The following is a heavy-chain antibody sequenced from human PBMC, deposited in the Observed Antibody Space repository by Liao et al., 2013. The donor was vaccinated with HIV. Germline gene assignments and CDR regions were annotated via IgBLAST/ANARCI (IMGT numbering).Heavy chain of an antibody. J-gene: IGHJ4*02. D-gene: IGHD6-6*01. CDR3: ARGRIAARHHY. Sequence: QVQLQESGPGLVKPSETLSLTCTVSGGSISSYYWNWVRQSAGKGLEWIGRVHASGTTIYNPSLNSRVTMSVDTSKNQFSLKLSSVTAADTAVYYCARGRIAARHHYWGQGTLVTVSS. CDR1: GGSISSYY. CDR2: VHASGTT. V-gene: IGHV4-4*07.